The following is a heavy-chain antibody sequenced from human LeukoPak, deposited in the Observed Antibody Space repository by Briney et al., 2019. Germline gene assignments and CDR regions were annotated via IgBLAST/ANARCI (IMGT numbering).Heavy chain of an antibody. Sequence: GASVQVSCKASGYTFTSYGISWVRQAPGQGLEWMGWISAHNGDTSYEEKLQGRVTMTTDTSTSTAYMELRSLRSDDTAVYYCARDKGTVATYYYYYMDVWGKGTTVTVSS. J-gene: IGHJ6*03. CDR3: ARDKGTVATYYYYYMDV. CDR1: GYTFTSYG. V-gene: IGHV1-18*01. D-gene: IGHD6-19*01. CDR2: ISAHNGDT.